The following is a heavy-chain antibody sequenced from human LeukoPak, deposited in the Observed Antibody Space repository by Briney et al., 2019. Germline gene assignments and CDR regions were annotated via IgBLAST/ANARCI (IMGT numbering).Heavy chain of an antibody. CDR2: ISYDGSNK. D-gene: IGHD6-13*01. CDR1: GFTFTTYW. V-gene: IGHV3-30*18. J-gene: IGHJ4*02. Sequence: GESLRLSCAASGFTFTTYWMSWVRQAPGKGLEWVAVISYDGSNKRYADSVKGRFTISRDNSKNTLYVQINSLRAEDTAVYYCAKERGAAAATVYFDYWGQGTLVTVSS. CDR3: AKERGAAAATVYFDY.